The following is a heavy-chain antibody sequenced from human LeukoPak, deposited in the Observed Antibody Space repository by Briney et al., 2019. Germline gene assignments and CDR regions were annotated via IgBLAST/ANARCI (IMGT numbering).Heavy chain of an antibody. D-gene: IGHD6-13*01. CDR2: IYYSGST. CDR1: GGSISSYY. Sequence: SETLSLTCTVSGGSISSYYWSWIRQPPGKGLEWIGYIYYSGSTNYNPSLKSRVTISVDRSKNQFSLKLSSVTAADTAVYYCARGPLSIAAAGTDYYYGMDVWGQGTTVTVSS. CDR3: ARGPLSIAAAGTDYYYGMDV. J-gene: IGHJ6*02. V-gene: IGHV4-59*12.